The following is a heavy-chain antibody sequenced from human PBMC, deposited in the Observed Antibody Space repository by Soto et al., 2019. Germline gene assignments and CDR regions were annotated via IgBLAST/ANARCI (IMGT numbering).Heavy chain of an antibody. CDR3: TTDSYSTIIIVRFDY. J-gene: IGHJ4*01. CDR1: AFTLTNAR. V-gene: IGHV3-15*07. CDR2: IKSKTDGGTT. D-gene: IGHD3-22*01. Sequence: SLSCATSAFTLTNARINCVRQASGDVLEWVGRIKSKTDGGTTDYAEPVKGRFAISRDDSNNMVYLQMNSLKIENTAVYYCTTDSYSTIIIVRFDYWGHGTLVTVSS.